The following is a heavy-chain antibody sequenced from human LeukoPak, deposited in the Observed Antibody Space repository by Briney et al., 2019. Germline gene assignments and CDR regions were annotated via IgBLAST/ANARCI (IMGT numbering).Heavy chain of an antibody. CDR3: AKVRGGYDNADFDY. D-gene: IGHD5-12*01. V-gene: IGHV3-30*02. Sequence: GGSLRLSCAASGFTFSSYGMHWVRQAPGKGLEWVAFIRYDGSNKYYADSVKGRFTISRDNSKNTLYLQMKSLRAEDKAVYYCAKVRGGYDNADFDYWGQGTLVTVSS. CDR1: GFTFSSYG. CDR2: IRYDGSNK. J-gene: IGHJ4*02.